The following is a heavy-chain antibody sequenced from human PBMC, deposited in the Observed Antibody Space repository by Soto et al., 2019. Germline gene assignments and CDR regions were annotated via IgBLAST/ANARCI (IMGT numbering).Heavy chain of an antibody. CDR1: GGSFSGYY. Sequence: PSETLSLTCAVYGGSFSGYYWSWIRQPPGKGLEWIGEINHSGSTNYNPSLKSRVTISVDTSKNQFSLKLSSVTAADTAVYYCARGRSGYYRWYFDYWGQGTLVTVSS. CDR3: ARGRSGYYRWYFDY. V-gene: IGHV4-34*01. J-gene: IGHJ4*02. D-gene: IGHD3-22*01. CDR2: INHSGST.